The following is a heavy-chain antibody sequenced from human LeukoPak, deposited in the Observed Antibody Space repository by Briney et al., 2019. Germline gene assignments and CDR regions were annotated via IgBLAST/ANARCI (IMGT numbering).Heavy chain of an antibody. CDR2: MNHRGNN. J-gene: IGHJ2*01. V-gene: IGHV4-34*01. CDR3: ARQYSDILTGYHRGELYWYFDL. D-gene: IGHD3-9*01. CDR1: GGPFSGYH. Sequence: SDTLSLTCAVYGGPFSGYHWSGTPQPPGKAGEWLGEMNHRGNNNHNPSLKSLVTISLDTSENQFSLKLSSVTAADTAVYYCARQYSDILTGYHRGELYWYFDLWGRGTLVTVSS.